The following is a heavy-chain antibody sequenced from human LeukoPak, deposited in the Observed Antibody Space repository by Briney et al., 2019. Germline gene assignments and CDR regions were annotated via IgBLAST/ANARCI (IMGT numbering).Heavy chain of an antibody. D-gene: IGHD6-19*01. J-gene: IGHJ4*02. CDR3: ARDAAPGIGVAGTSDY. CDR1: GFTFSSYA. CDR2: ISSSSTYT. V-gene: IGHV3-21*01. Sequence: GGSLRLSCSASGFTFSSYAMHWVRQAPGKGLEWVSYISSSSTYTYYTDSVKGRFTISRDNAKNSLYLQMNSLRAEDTAVYYCARDAAPGIGVAGTSDYWGQGTLVTVSS.